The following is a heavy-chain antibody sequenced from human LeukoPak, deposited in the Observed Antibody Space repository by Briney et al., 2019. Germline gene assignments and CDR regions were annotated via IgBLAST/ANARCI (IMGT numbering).Heavy chain of an antibody. CDR3: ARFVGNIVVVPAALYYGMDV. Sequence: GASVKVSCTASGYTFTSYYMHWVRQAPGQGLEWMGIINPSGGSTSYAQKFQGRVTMTRDTSTSTVCMELSSLRSEDTAVYYRARFVGNIVVVPAALYYGMDVWGQGTTVTVSS. V-gene: IGHV1-46*01. D-gene: IGHD2-2*01. J-gene: IGHJ6*02. CDR1: GYTFTSYY. CDR2: INPSGGST.